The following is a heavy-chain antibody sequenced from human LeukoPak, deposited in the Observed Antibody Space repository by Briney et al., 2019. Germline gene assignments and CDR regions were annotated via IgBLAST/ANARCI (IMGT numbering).Heavy chain of an antibody. CDR1: GGSIRGYY. Sequence: SETLSLTCTVSGGSIRGYYWSWIRQPAGKGLEWIGRIYTSGSTNYNPSLKSRVTMSVDTSKNQFSLKLSSVTAADTAVYFCARGPYCTSAGCYFDYWGQGTLVTVSS. V-gene: IGHV4-4*07. CDR2: IYTSGST. J-gene: IGHJ4*02. CDR3: ARGPYCTSAGCYFDY. D-gene: IGHD2-2*01.